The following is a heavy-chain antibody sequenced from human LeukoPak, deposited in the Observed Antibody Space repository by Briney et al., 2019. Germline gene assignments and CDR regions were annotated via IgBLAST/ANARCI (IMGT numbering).Heavy chain of an antibody. Sequence: ASVKVSCKASGGTFSSYAISWVRQAPGQGLEWMGGIIPIFGTANYAQKFQGRVTITADESTSTAYMELSSLRAVDTAVYYCARDYYDSSGYYYCYWGQGTLVTVSS. J-gene: IGHJ4*02. CDR3: ARDYYDSSGYYYCY. CDR2: IIPIFGTA. V-gene: IGHV1-69*01. D-gene: IGHD3-22*01. CDR1: GGTFSSYA.